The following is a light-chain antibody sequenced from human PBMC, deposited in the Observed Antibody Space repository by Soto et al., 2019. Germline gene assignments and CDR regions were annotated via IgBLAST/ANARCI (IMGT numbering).Light chain of an antibody. V-gene: IGKV1-5*03. Sequence: IQMKQSPSTLSATVGDRVTITCRASQSISSWLAWYQQKPGKAPKLLIYKASSLESGVPSRFSGSGSGTEFTLTISSLQPDDFAVYYCQHYGTSPITFGQGTRLEIK. J-gene: IGKJ5*01. CDR1: QSISSW. CDR3: QHYGTSPIT. CDR2: KAS.